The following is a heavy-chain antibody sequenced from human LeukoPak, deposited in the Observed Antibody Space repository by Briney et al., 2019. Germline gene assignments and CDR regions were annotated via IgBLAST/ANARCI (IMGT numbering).Heavy chain of an antibody. D-gene: IGHD6-19*01. CDR3: ARERNRAYSSGIPY. Sequence: GASVKVSCKASGYTFTGYYMHWVRQAPGQGLEWMGWINPNSGGTNYAQKFQGRVTMTRDTSISTAYMELSRLRSDDTAVYYCARERNRAYSSGIPYWGQGTLVTVSS. CDR1: GYTFTGYY. J-gene: IGHJ4*02. V-gene: IGHV1-2*02. CDR2: INPNSGGT.